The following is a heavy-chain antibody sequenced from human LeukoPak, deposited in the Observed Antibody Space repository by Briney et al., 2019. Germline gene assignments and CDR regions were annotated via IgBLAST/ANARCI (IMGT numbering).Heavy chain of an antibody. J-gene: IGHJ4*02. Sequence: SETLSLTCTVSGGSISRYYWSWIRQPPGKGLEWIGYIYYSGSTNYNPSLKSRVTISVDTSKNQFSLKLSSVTAADTAVYYCAGGRYCSSTRCYDYWGLGTLVTVSS. CDR2: IYYSGST. D-gene: IGHD2-2*01. CDR3: AGGRYCSSTRCYDY. CDR1: GGSISRYY. V-gene: IGHV4-59*01.